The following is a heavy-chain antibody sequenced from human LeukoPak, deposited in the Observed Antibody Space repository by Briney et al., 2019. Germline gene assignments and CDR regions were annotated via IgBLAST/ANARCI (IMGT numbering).Heavy chain of an antibody. J-gene: IGHJ4*02. D-gene: IGHD2-15*01. CDR1: GLTFDNYG. CDR2: IRSKAYGGTT. V-gene: IGHV3-49*04. Sequence: GGSLRLSCTASGLTFDNYGMSWVRQAPGKGLEWVGFIRSKAYGGTTEYAASVKGRFTISRDDSKSIAYLQMNSLKTEDTAVYYCSRMTYCSGGSCSFDDWGQGTLVTVSS. CDR3: SRMTYCSGGSCSFDD.